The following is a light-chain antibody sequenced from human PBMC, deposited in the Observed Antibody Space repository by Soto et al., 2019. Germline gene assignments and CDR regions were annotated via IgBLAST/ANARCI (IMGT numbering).Light chain of an antibody. CDR2: EGN. J-gene: IGLJ3*02. V-gene: IGLV2-23*01. CDR1: SSDVGSYDL. CDR3: YSYAPSSTWV. Sequence: QSALTQPASVSGSPGQSITISCTGTSSDVGSYDLVSWYQQHPGKAPKLMIYEGNRRPSGVSNRFSGSKSGNTASLTISGLQDEDDADYYCYSYAPSSTWVFGGGTQLTVL.